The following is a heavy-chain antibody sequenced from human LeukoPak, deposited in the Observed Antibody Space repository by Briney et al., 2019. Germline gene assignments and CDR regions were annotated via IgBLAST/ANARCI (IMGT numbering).Heavy chain of an antibody. V-gene: IGHV5-51*01. CDR1: GYSFTSYW. D-gene: IGHD3-16*01. CDR3: AKWGDYYMDV. J-gene: IGHJ6*03. CDR2: IYPGDSDT. Sequence: GESLKISCKGSGYSFTSYWIGWVRQMPGKGLEWMGIIYPGDSDTTYSPSFQGQVTISADKSISTAYLQWSSLEDSDTDMYYCAKWGDYYMDVWGKGTTVTVSS.